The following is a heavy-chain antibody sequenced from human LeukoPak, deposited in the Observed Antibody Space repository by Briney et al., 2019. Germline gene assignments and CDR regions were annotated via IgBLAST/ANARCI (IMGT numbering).Heavy chain of an antibody. CDR3: GMSGDRVPLQDDVFDV. CDR1: GYSFTSYW. J-gene: IGHJ3*01. Sequence: EESLKISCKGSGYSFTSYWIGWVRQMPGKGLEWMGIIYPGDSGPTYSPSFQGQVTISVDKSINTAYLQWSSLQASDTAMYYCGMSGDRVPLQDDVFDVWGQGTMVTVST. D-gene: IGHD1-26*01. CDR2: IYPGDSGP. V-gene: IGHV5-51*01.